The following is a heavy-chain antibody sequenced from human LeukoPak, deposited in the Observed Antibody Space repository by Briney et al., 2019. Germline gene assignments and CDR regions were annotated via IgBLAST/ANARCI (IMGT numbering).Heavy chain of an antibody. Sequence: PGGSLRLSCAASGFTFSSFVMTWVRQTPEKGLHWVSSILGDGSRSFYADSVKGRFTMSRDNSKNTVHLQMNSLRAEDTAIYYCATYDYVWGRYRLAQSDYWGQGTLVTVSS. J-gene: IGHJ4*02. D-gene: IGHD3-16*02. CDR3: ATYDYVWGRYRLAQSDY. CDR2: ILGDGSRS. V-gene: IGHV3-23*01. CDR1: GFTFSSFV.